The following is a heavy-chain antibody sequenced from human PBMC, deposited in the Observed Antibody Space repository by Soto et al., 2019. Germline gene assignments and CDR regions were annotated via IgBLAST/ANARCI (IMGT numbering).Heavy chain of an antibody. CDR1: GGSISSGGYY. CDR3: ARGEPSGYDIPSGYYYYGMDV. J-gene: IGHJ6*02. CDR2: IYYSGST. Sequence: SETLSLTCTVSGGSISSGGYYWSWIRQHPGKGLEWIGYIYYSGSTYYNPSLKSRVTISVETSKNQFSLKLSSVTAAETAVYYCARGEPSGYDIPSGYYYYGMDVWGQGTTVTVSS. V-gene: IGHV4-31*03. D-gene: IGHD5-12*01.